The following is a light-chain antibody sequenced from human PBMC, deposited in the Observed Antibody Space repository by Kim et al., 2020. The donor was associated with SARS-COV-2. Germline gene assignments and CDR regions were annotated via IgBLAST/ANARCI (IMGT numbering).Light chain of an antibody. Sequence: PGERATLSCRASQSVSSSYFAWYQQKPGQAPRLLIYAASSRATCIPDRFSGSGSGTDFTLTISRLEPEDFAVYYCQQYGGSPPKYTFGQGTKLEI. J-gene: IGKJ2*01. CDR3: QQYGGSPPKYT. CDR2: AAS. V-gene: IGKV3-20*01. CDR1: QSVSSSY.